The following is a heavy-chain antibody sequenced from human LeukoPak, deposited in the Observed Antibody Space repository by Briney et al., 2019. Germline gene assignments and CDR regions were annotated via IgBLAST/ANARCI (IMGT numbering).Heavy chain of an antibody. V-gene: IGHV3-7*01. J-gene: IGHJ4*02. Sequence: GGSLRLSCAAPGFTFNRYWMSWVRQAPGKGLEWVANIKEDGSEKYYVDSVKGRFIISRDNAKNSLYLQMNSLRAEDTAVYYCARRYCTSTSCYAFDYWGQGTLVTVSS. D-gene: IGHD2-2*01. CDR2: IKEDGSEK. CDR3: ARRYCTSTSCYAFDY. CDR1: GFTFNRYW.